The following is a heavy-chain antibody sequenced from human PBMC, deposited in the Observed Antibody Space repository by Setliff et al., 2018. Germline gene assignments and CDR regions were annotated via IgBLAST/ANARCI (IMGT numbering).Heavy chain of an antibody. J-gene: IGHJ4*02. V-gene: IGHV4-39*01. CDR3: AREGRWDYNYPIY. D-gene: IGHD5-12*01. CDR1: DDSIYSATYF. Sequence: SETLSLTCSVSDDSIYSATYFWGWIRQTPGKGLEWIGTISSSGTTKYNSSLQGRVTLSIDVPNRQFALRLSSVTAVDAAVYYCAREGRWDYNYPIYWGQGILVTVSS. CDR2: ISSSGTT.